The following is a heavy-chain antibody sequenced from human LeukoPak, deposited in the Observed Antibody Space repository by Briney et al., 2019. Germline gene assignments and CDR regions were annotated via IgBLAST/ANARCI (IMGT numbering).Heavy chain of an antibody. CDR2: ISTSSGTI. V-gene: IGHV3-48*02. CDR3: ARPTGYSSGWDI. CDR1: GFTFSAYG. D-gene: IGHD6-19*01. J-gene: IGHJ3*02. Sequence: PGGPLRLSCAASGFTFSAYGMNWVRQAPGKGLEWVSFISTSSGTIYYADSVKGRFTISRDNAKNSLYLQMNSLRDEDTAVYYCARPTGYSSGWDIWGQGTMVTVSS.